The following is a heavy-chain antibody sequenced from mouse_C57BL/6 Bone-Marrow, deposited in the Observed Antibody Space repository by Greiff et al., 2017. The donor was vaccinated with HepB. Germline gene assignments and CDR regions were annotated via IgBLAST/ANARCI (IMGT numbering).Heavy chain of an antibody. V-gene: IGHV7-3*01. D-gene: IGHD1-1*01. CDR3: ARYRGTTVVPYYYAMDY. Sequence: EVKVEESGGGLVQPGGSLSLSCAASGFTFTDYYMSWVRQPPGKALEWLGFIRNKANGYTTEYSASVKGRFTISSDNSQSILYLQMNALKAEDSATYYCARYRGTTVVPYYYAMDYWGQGTSVTVAS. CDR2: IRNKANGYTT. J-gene: IGHJ4*01. CDR1: GFTFTDYY.